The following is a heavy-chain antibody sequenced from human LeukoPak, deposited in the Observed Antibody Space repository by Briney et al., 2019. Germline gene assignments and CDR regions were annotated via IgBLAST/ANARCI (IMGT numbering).Heavy chain of an antibody. CDR1: GFTFSGFW. CDR2: IYSGGST. D-gene: IGHD1-26*01. V-gene: IGHV3-53*01. Sequence: GGSLRLSCAASGFTFSGFWMHWVRQAPGKGLEWVSVIYSGGSTYYADSVKGRFTISRDNSKNTLYLQMNSLRAEDTAVYYCARDQSYGSAYGMDVWGQGTTVTVSS. J-gene: IGHJ6*02. CDR3: ARDQSYGSAYGMDV.